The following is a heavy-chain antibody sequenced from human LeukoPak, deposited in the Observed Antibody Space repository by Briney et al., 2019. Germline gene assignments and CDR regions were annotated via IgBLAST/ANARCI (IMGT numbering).Heavy chain of an antibody. V-gene: IGHV7-4-1*02. Sequence: ASVKVSCKASGYTFTSYAMNWVRQAPGQGLEWMGWINTNTGNPTYAQGFTGRFVFSLDTSVSTAYLQISSLKAEGTAVYYCARDLYRDYGDYRGDAFDIWGQGTMVTVSS. J-gene: IGHJ3*02. CDR1: GYTFTSYA. CDR3: ARDLYRDYGDYRGDAFDI. D-gene: IGHD4-17*01. CDR2: INTNTGNP.